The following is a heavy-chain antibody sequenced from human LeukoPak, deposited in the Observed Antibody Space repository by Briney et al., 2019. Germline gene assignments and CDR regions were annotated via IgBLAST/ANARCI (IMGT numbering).Heavy chain of an antibody. D-gene: IGHD3-9*01. Sequence: GGSLRLSCAASGFTVSSNYMSWVRQAPGKGLEWVSVIYSGGSTYYADSVKGRFTISRDSSKNTLYLQMNSLRPEDTAVYYCAKGYDILTGYYTNNWFDPWGHGTLVTVSS. CDR3: AKGYDILTGYYTNNWFDP. V-gene: IGHV3-53*01. CDR2: IYSGGST. J-gene: IGHJ5*02. CDR1: GFTVSSNY.